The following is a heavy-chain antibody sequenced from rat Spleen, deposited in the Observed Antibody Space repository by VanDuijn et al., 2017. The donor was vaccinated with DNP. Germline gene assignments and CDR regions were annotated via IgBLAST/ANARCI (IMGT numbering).Heavy chain of an antibody. V-gene: IGHV5-22*01. CDR2: ISYDGGYT. CDR3: AKNSGYYFDY. CDR1: GFTFSDYY. J-gene: IGHJ2*01. D-gene: IGHD4-3*01. Sequence: EVHLVDSGGGLVQPGRSLKLSCAASGFTFSDYYMAWVRRAPTKGLEWVAYISYDGGYTYFGDSVKGRFTISRDNAENTVYLQMNSLKSEDTATYYCAKNSGYYFDYWGQGVMVTVSS.